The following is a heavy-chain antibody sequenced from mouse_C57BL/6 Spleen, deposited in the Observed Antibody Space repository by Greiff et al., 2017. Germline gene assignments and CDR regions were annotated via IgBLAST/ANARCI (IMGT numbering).Heavy chain of an antibody. Sequence: VQLQQSGAELVRPGSSVKLSCKASGYTFTSYWMDWVKQRPGQGLEWIGNIYPSDSETHYNQKFKDKATLTVDKSSSTAYMQLSSLTSEDSAVYYCARLRDYAMDYWGQGTSVTVSS. V-gene: IGHV1-61*01. J-gene: IGHJ4*01. CDR1: GYTFTSYW. CDR3: ARLRDYAMDY. CDR2: IYPSDSET.